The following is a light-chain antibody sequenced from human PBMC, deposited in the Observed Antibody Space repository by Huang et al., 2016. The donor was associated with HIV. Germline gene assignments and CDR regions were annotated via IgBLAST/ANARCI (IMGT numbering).Light chain of an antibody. CDR3: QQYNNWPLT. V-gene: IGKV3-15*01. CDR2: GAS. Sequence: EIVMTQSPATLSVSPGERATLSCRASQSVSNNLAWYPQKPGQAPRLLIYGASTRATGIPARFSGSGSGTEFTLTISSLQSEDFAVYYCQQYNNWPLTFGGGTKVEIK. J-gene: IGKJ4*01. CDR1: QSVSNN.